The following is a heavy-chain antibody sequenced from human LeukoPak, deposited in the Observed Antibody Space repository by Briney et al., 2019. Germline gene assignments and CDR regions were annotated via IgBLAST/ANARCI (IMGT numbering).Heavy chain of an antibody. V-gene: IGHV3-48*04. CDR3: TRGSQWELLGSCDY. CDR2: IARSGSNA. CDR1: GFIFTTYS. Sequence: GALRLSCAASGFIFTTYSMTWVRQAPGKGLEWVSYIARSGSNAHYADSVKGRFTISRDNAKNSLYLQMNSLRAEDTAVYYCTRGSQWELLGSCDYWGQGTLVTVSS. J-gene: IGHJ4*02. D-gene: IGHD3-22*01.